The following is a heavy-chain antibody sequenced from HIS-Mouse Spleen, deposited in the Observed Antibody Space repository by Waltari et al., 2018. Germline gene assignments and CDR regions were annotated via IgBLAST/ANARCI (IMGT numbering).Heavy chain of an antibody. CDR2: IYYSGST. CDR1: VGSRSSSSYS. J-gene: IGHJ2*01. CDR3: AREIPYSSSWYDWYFDL. D-gene: IGHD6-13*01. Sequence: QLQLQESGPGLVKPSETLSLTCTVPVGSRSSSSYSWGWTRQPPGKGLEWIGSIYYSGSTYYNPSLKSRVTISVDTSKNQFSLKLSSVTAADTAVYYCAREIPYSSSWYDWYFDLWGRGTLVTVSS. V-gene: IGHV4-39*07.